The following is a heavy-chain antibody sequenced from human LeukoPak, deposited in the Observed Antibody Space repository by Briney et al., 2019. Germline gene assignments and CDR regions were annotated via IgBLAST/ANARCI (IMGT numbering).Heavy chain of an antibody. CDR1: GYTFTSYD. V-gene: IGHV1-8*01. CDR2: MNPNSGNT. D-gene: IGHD2-2*01. CDR3: AREGPRHCSSTSCGWFDP. J-gene: IGHJ5*02. Sequence: ASVKVSCKASGYTFTSYDINWVRQATGQGLEWIGWMNPNSGNTGYAQKFQGRVTMTRNTSIGTAYMELSSLRSEDTAVYSCAREGPRHCSSTSCGWFDPWGQGTLVTVSS.